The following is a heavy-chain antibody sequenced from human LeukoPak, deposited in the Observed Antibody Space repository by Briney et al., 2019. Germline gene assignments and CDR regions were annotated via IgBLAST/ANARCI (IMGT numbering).Heavy chain of an antibody. V-gene: IGHV2-70*04. J-gene: IGHJ5*02. Sequence: SGPTLVNPTQTLTLTCTFSGFSLTTTGMRVSWICQPPGKALEWLARIDWDDDKFYSTSLKTRLTISKDTSKNQVVLTMTNMDPVDTATYYCARLQGATIGAKWFDPWGQGTLVTVSS. CDR1: GFSLTTTGMR. CDR2: IDWDDDK. CDR3: ARLQGATIGAKWFDP. D-gene: IGHD4/OR15-4a*01.